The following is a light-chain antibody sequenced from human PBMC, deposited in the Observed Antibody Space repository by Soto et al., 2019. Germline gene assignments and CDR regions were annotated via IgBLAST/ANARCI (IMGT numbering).Light chain of an antibody. CDR1: SSDVGGYNY. V-gene: IGLV2-14*01. Sequence: QSALTQPASVSGSPGQSITISCTGTSSDVGGYNYVSWYQQHPDKAPKLMIYDVSNRPSGVSNRFSGYKSGNTASLTISGIQAEDEADYYCSSYTSSSTYVFGTGTKLTVL. J-gene: IGLJ1*01. CDR3: SSYTSSSTYV. CDR2: DVS.